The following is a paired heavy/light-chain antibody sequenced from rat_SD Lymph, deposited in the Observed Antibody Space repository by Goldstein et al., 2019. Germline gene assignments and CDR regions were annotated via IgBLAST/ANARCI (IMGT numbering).Light chain of an antibody. Sequence: DIVLTQAPLSVSVTPGESASISCRSSKSLLSSKGITSLYWYLQRPGKSPQLLIYQMSNLASGVPDRFSSSGSETDFTLKISKVETEDVGVYYCGHRLEYPWTFGGGTKLELK. CDR2: QMS. V-gene: IGKV2S11*01. CDR3: GHRLEYPWT. CDR1: KSLLSSKGITS. J-gene: IGKJ1*01.
Heavy chain of an antibody. J-gene: IGHJ2*01. CDR1: GFTFSDYN. D-gene: IGHD1-1*01. V-gene: IGHV5S10*01. CDR3: ATRYYP. Sequence: EVQLVESGGGLVQPGRSLKLSCAASGFTFSDYNMAWVRQAPKKGLEWVATIIYDGSRTYYRDSVKGRFTISRDNAKSTLYLQMDSLRSEDTATYYCATRYYPWGQGVMVTVSS. CDR2: IIYDGSRT.